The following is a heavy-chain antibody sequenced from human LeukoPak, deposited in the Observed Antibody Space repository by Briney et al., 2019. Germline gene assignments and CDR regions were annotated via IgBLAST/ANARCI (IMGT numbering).Heavy chain of an antibody. D-gene: IGHD3-22*01. CDR3: ARHGDPGCDSSGYSLDY. J-gene: IGHJ4*02. V-gene: IGHV4-39*01. CDR2: IYYSGST. CDR1: GGSISSSSYY. Sequence: SETLSLTCTVSGGSISSSSYYWGWIRQPPGKGLEWIGSIYYSGSTYYNPSLKSRVTISVDTSKNQFSLKLSSVTAADTAVYYCARHGDPGCDSSGYSLDYWGQGTLVTVSS.